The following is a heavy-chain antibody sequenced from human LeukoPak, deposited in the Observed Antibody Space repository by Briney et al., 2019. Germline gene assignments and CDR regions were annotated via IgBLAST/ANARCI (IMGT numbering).Heavy chain of an antibody. V-gene: IGHV3-30*04. CDR1: GFTFSSYA. J-gene: IGHJ4*02. D-gene: IGHD1-26*01. CDR3: ACEWELGPFDY. CDR2: ISYDGSNK. Sequence: GGSLRLSCAASGFTFSSYAMHWVRQAPGKGLEWVAVISYDGSNKYYADSVKGRFTISRDNSKNTLYLQMNSLRAEDTAVYYCACEWELGPFDYWGQGTLVTVSS.